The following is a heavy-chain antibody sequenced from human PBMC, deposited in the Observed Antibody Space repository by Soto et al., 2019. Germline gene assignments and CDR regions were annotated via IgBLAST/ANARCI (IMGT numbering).Heavy chain of an antibody. CDR2: INPNRGNT. CDR3: ARERSAAGTGWFDP. CDR1: GYTFTSYD. Sequence: QVQLVQSGAEVKKPGASVKVSCKASGYTFTSYDINWVRQATGQGLEWMGWINPNRGNTGYAQKFQGRVTMTRTTSISTAYMALSSLRSEETAVYYCARERSAAGTGWFDPWGQGTLVTVSS. V-gene: IGHV1-8*01. D-gene: IGHD6-13*01. J-gene: IGHJ5*02.